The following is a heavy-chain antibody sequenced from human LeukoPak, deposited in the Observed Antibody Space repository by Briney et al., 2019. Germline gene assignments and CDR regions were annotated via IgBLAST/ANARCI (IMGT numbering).Heavy chain of an antibody. Sequence: GGSLRLSCAASGFTFSSYSMNWVRQAPGKGLEWVSSISSSSSYIYYADSVKGRFTISRDNAKNSLYLQMSSLRAEDTAVYYCARDRDSSSSRSGDPQDYWGQGTLVTVSS. CDR3: ARDRDSSSSRSGDPQDY. CDR1: GFTFSSYS. D-gene: IGHD6-6*01. CDR2: ISSSSSYI. V-gene: IGHV3-21*01. J-gene: IGHJ4*02.